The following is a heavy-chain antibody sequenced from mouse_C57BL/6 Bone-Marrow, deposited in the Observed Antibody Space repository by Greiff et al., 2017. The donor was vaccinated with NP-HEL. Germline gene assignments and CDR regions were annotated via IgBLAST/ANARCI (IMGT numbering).Heavy chain of an antibody. D-gene: IGHD1-1*01. Sequence: EVKLMESGGGLVQPGGSLKLSCAASGFTFSDYGMAWVRQAPRKGPEWVAFISNLAYSNYYADTVTGRFTISRENAKNTLYLEMSSLRSEDTSMYYCARLLAYYYGSSYAMDYWGQGTSVTVSS. CDR2: ISNLAYSN. CDR3: ARLLAYYYGSSYAMDY. CDR1: GFTFSDYG. J-gene: IGHJ4*01. V-gene: IGHV5-15*01.